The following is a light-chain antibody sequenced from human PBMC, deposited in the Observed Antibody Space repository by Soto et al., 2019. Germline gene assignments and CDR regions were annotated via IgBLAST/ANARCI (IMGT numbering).Light chain of an antibody. CDR2: GVS. Sequence: EIVLTQSPGTLSLSPGERATLSCRASQSVSSSYLAWYQQKPGQAPRLLIWGVSNRAAGIPDRCSGSGSGTDFTLTISRLEPEDFIVFYCYQYGSTPPTFGQGTKVDI. CDR1: QSVSSSY. J-gene: IGKJ1*01. CDR3: YQYGSTPPT. V-gene: IGKV3-20*01.